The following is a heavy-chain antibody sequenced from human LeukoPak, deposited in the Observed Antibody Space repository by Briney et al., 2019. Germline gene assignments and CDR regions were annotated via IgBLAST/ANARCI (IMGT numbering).Heavy chain of an antibody. CDR1: GFTFSDYY. J-gene: IGHJ4*02. CDR2: ISSSGSTI. D-gene: IGHD5-24*01. V-gene: IGHV3-11*01. Sequence: GGSLRLSCAASGFTFSDYYMSWIRQAPGKGLEWVSYISSSGSTIYYADPVKGRFTISRDNAKNSLYLQMNSLRAEDTAVYYCARGAVATITQVDYWGQGTLVTVSS. CDR3: ARGAVATITQVDY.